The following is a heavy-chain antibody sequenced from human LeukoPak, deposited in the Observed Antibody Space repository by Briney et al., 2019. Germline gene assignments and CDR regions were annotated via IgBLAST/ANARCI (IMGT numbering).Heavy chain of an antibody. Sequence: GGSLRLSCTSSGFILGAYGVGCVRQAPEKGLEWVGSIRTKAYGETTEYAASVKGRFTMSRDDPKGIAYLQMNNLQAEDTDMYVFARDPMGDYIGTFSDDGFDIWGQGTMVTVSS. D-gene: IGHD1-26*01. CDR2: IRTKAYGETT. CDR1: GFILGAYG. CDR3: ARDPMGDYIGTFSDDGFDI. V-gene: IGHV3-49*04. J-gene: IGHJ3*02.